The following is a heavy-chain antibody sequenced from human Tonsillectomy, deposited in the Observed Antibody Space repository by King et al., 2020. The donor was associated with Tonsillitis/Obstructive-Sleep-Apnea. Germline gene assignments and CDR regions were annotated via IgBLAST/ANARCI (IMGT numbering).Heavy chain of an antibody. CDR1: GFTFSSYW. Sequence: VQLVESGGGLVQPGGSLRLSCVACGFTFSSYWMSWVRQAPGKGLEWVANINQDGSEKYYVDSVKGRFTISRDNAKNSLYLQMNSRRAEDTAVYYCARVLDYFDSSGYRAFDIWGQGTMVTVSS. CDR2: INQDGSEK. V-gene: IGHV3-7*03. D-gene: IGHD3-22*01. J-gene: IGHJ3*02. CDR3: ARVLDYFDSSGYRAFDI.